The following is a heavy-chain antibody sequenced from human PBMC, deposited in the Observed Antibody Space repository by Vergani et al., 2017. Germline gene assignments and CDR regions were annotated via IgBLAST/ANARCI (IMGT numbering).Heavy chain of an antibody. D-gene: IGHD1-14*01. Sequence: QVQLVQSGSELKKPGASVKVSCKASGYTFKSYAMNWVRQAPGQGLEGMGWINSNTGNPTYAQGFTGRFVFSWDTSVSTAYLQISSLQAADTAVYYCATKKCDNDGTIGCWGQGTLVTVSS. CDR2: INSNTGNP. V-gene: IGHV7-4-1*02. J-gene: IGHJ4*02. CDR3: ATKKCDNDGTIGC. CDR1: GYTFKSYA.